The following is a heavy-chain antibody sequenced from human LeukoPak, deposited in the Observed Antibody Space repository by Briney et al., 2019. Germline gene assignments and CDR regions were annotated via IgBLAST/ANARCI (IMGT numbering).Heavy chain of an antibody. CDR3: ARAFTPYYYYYMDV. D-gene: IGHD2/OR15-2a*01. V-gene: IGHV4-59*01. Sequence: SETLSLTCTVSDGSINGYYWSWIRQSPGKGLESLGYIYYTGSTNYNPSLKSRVTMSVDTSRNQFFLRLSSVTAADTAVYYCARAFTPYYYYYMDVWGKGTTVTVSS. J-gene: IGHJ6*03. CDR1: DGSINGYY. CDR2: IYYTGST.